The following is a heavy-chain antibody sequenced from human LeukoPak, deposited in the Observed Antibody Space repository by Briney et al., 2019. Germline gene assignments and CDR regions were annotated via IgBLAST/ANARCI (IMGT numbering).Heavy chain of an antibody. J-gene: IGHJ1*01. CDR1: GYTFTNHG. V-gene: IGHV1-18*01. CDR3: ARIGDSGYYKAEYFQH. D-gene: IGHD3-22*01. Sequence: GASVKVSCKASGYTFTNHGIAWVRQAPGQGLEWMGWISCYNGDTRYGQKLQGRVTMSTDTSISTAYMELSRLRSDDTAVYYCARIGDSGYYKAEYFQHWGQGTLVTVSS. CDR2: ISCYNGDT.